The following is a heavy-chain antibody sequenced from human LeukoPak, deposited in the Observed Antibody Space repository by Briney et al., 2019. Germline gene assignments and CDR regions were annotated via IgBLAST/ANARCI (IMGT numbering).Heavy chain of an antibody. J-gene: IGHJ5*02. CDR3: ARDRYYDILTGYFDP. CDR1: GYTFTGYY. CDR2: IDPNSGGT. Sequence: ASVKVSCKASGYTFTGYYMHWVRQAPGQGLEWMGRIDPNSGGTNYAQKFQGRVTMTRDTSISTAYMELSRLRSDDTAVYYCARDRYYDILTGYFDPWGQGTLVTVSS. D-gene: IGHD3-9*01. V-gene: IGHV1-2*06.